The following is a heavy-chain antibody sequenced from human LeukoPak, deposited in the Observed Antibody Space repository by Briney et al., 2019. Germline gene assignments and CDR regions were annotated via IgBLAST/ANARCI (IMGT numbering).Heavy chain of an antibody. CDR3: ARWGGSSSWYDYFDY. Sequence: GGSLRLSCATSGFTFTTFWMHWVRQAPGKGLVWVSRINHDGSSTNYADSVKGRFTISRDNAKNTVYLQMNSLRAEDTAVYYCARWGGSSSWYDYFDYWGQGTLVTVSS. J-gene: IGHJ4*02. V-gene: IGHV3-74*01. CDR1: GFTFTTFW. CDR2: INHDGSST. D-gene: IGHD6-13*01.